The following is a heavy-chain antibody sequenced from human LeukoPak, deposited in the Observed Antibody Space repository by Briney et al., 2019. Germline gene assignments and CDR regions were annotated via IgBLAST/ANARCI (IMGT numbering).Heavy chain of an antibody. V-gene: IGHV1-69*13. CDR3: ARDVGDYLYYFDY. CDR1: GGTFSSYA. J-gene: IGHJ4*02. Sequence: ASVKVSCKASGGTFSSYAISWVRQAPGQGLEWMGGIIPIFGTANYAQKFQGRGTITADESTSTAYMELSRLRSEDTAVYYCARDVGDYLYYFDYWGQGTLVTVSS. D-gene: IGHD4-17*01. CDR2: IIPIFGTA.